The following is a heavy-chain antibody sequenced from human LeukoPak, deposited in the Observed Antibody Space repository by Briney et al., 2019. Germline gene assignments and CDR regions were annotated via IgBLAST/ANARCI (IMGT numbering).Heavy chain of an antibody. V-gene: IGHV3-30*02. Sequence: PGGSLRLSCAASGFTFSSYGMHWVRQAPGKGLEWVAFIRYDGSNKYYADSVKGRFTISRDNSKNTLYLQMNSLRAEDTAVYYCAKDLSRGYSDWSFLGYWGQGTLVTVSS. D-gene: IGHD3-9*01. CDR2: IRYDGSNK. CDR1: GFTFSSYG. J-gene: IGHJ4*02. CDR3: AKDLSRGYSDWSFLGY.